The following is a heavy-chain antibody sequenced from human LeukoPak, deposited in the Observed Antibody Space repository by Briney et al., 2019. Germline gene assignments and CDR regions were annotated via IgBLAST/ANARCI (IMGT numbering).Heavy chain of an antibody. CDR3: ARDRRYYDSSGYPREAFDI. V-gene: IGHV1-18*01. CDR1: GYTFTSCA. CDR2: ISAYNGNT. D-gene: IGHD3-22*01. Sequence: ASVKVSCKASGYTFTSCAISWVRQAPGQGLEWMGWISAYNGNTNYAQKLQGRVTMTTDTSTSTAYMELRSLRSDDTAVYYCARDRRYYDSSGYPREAFDIWGQGTMVTVSS. J-gene: IGHJ3*02.